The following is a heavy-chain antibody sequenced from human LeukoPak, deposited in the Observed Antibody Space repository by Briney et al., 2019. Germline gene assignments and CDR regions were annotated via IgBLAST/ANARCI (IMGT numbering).Heavy chain of an antibody. CDR1: GFSVSRNF. CDR2: MYGDEST. V-gene: IGHV3-66*04. J-gene: IGHJ4*02. D-gene: IGHD2-15*01. CDR3: AKPSQELGYCSGGSCYSPFDY. Sequence: PGGSLRLSCAASGFSVSRNFMTWVRQPPGKGLEWVSIMYGDESTYNADSVKGRFTISRDNSNNTVFLQMNSLRAEDTAVYYCAKPSQELGYCSGGSCYSPFDYWGRGTLVTVSS.